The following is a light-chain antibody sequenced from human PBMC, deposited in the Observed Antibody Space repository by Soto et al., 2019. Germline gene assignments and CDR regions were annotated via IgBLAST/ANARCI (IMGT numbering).Light chain of an antibody. V-gene: IGKV3-11*01. CDR3: QQRSNWQFT. CDR1: QSVSAY. J-gene: IGKJ3*01. CDR2: DAS. Sequence: EIVLTQSPATLSLSPGERVTLSCRASQSVSAYLAWYQQKPGQAPRLLIYDASNRATGIPARFSGSGSGTDFTLTISSLEPEDFAVYYCQQRSNWQFTFGPGTKVDIK.